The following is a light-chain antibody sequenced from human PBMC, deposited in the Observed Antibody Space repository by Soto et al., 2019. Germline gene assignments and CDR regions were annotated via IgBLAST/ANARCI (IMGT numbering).Light chain of an antibody. CDR3: NSYGGTNNYVV. CDR2: DVN. V-gene: IGLV2-8*01. CDR1: SSDVGGYNY. J-gene: IGLJ2*01. Sequence: QSALTQPPSASGSPGQSVTISCTGTSSDVGGYNYVSWYRQHPGKAPQLMIYDVNKRPSGVPDRFSGSKSGNTASLTVSGLQAEDEADYFCNSYGGTNNYVVFGGGTKVTVL.